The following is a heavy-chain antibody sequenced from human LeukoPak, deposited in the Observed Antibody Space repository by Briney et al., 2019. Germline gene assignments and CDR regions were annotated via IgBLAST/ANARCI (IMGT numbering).Heavy chain of an antibody. Sequence: SETLSLTCTVSGGSISNYDWSWIRQSPGKGLEWIGDIYVSGSTSYNPPLKSRVTISVDTSKNQFSLKLSSVAAADTAVYYCARLVYDFWPGYYMDLWGQGTMVTVSS. CDR2: IYVSGST. D-gene: IGHD3-3*01. CDR3: ARLVYDFWPGYYMDL. CDR1: GGSISNYD. V-gene: IGHV4-59*01. J-gene: IGHJ3*01.